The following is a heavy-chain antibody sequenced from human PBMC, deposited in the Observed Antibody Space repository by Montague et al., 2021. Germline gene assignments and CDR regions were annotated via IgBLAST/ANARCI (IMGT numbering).Heavy chain of an antibody. D-gene: IGHD6-13*01. Sequence: CAISGDSDGGEEPRWRWEEHTSELQLARQRVCCFMFEKNYDYAVXVKSRMTISPDTSKNQFSLQLSSVTPEDRAVYYCARDPRYSLSWSFDYWGQGTLVTVSS. J-gene: IGHJ4*02. CDR3: ARDPRYSLSWSFDY. CDR2: CCFMFEKNY. CDR1: GDSDGGEEPR. V-gene: IGHV6-1*01.